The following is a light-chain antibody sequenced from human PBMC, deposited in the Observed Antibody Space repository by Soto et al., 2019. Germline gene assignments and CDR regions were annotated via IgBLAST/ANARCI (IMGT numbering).Light chain of an antibody. CDR3: SSYAGNSRYV. J-gene: IGLJ1*01. V-gene: IGLV2-8*01. CDR1: SGDVGRYNY. CDR2: EVS. Sequence: QSVLTQPPSASGSPGQSVTISCTGTSGDVGRYNYISWYQQRPGKAPKLIIYEVSKRPSGVPDRLSGFKYGNTASLTVSGLQAEDEADYYCSSYAGNSRYVFGTGTKATVL.